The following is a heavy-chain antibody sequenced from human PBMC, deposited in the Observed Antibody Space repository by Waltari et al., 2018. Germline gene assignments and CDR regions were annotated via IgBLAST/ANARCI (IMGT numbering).Heavy chain of an antibody. D-gene: IGHD6-13*01. J-gene: IGHJ4*02. CDR3: AKDEGDIAAAGTFADY. V-gene: IGHV3-9*01. Sequence: EVQLVESGGGLVQPGRSLRLSCAASGFTFDDYAMHWVRQAPGKGLEWVSCISWNSGSIGYADSVKGRFTISRDNAKNSLYLQMNSLRAEDTALYYCAKDEGDIAAAGTFADYWGQGTLVTVSS. CDR2: ISWNSGSI. CDR1: GFTFDDYA.